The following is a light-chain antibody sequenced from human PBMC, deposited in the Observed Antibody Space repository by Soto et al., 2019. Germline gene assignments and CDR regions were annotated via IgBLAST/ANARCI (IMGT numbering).Light chain of an antibody. J-gene: IGLJ2*01. CDR3: SSFVGSPVV. V-gene: IGLV2-8*01. CDR1: SSDVGDYNY. Sequence: QSAPTQPPSASGSPGQSVTIPCTGTSSDVGDYNYVSWYQQHPGKVPKLLIYEVSKRPSGVPDRFSGSKSGNTASLTVSGLQAEDAADYYCSSFVGSPVVFGGGTKLTVL. CDR2: EVS.